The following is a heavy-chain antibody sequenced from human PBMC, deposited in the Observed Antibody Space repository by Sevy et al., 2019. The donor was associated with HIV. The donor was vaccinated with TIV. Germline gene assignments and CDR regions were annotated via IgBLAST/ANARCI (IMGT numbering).Heavy chain of an antibody. CDR3: AKERVKGNNYGSGSYPNWFDS. Sequence: GGSLRLSCAASGFTFSSYWMHWVRQGLGKGLVWVSRTNSDGSSTSYADSVKGRFTVSRDNAKNTLYLQMNSLRVEDTAVYYCAKERVKGNNYGSGSYPNWFDSWGQGTLVTVSS. D-gene: IGHD3-10*01. J-gene: IGHJ5*01. CDR1: GFTFSSYW. V-gene: IGHV3-74*01. CDR2: TNSDGSST.